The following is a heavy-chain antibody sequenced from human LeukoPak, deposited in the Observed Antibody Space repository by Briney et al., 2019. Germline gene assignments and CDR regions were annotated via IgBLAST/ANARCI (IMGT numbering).Heavy chain of an antibody. J-gene: IGHJ4*02. V-gene: IGHV4-59*01. CDR1: GGSISNYY. CDR2: IYYNGST. D-gene: IGHD1-26*01. Sequence: PSETLSLTCTVSGGSISNYYWSWIRQPPGKGLEWIGYIYYNGSTNYNPSLKSRVTISVDTSKNQFSLKLSSVTAADTAVYYCAHGSYYGYFDYWGQGTLVTVSS. CDR3: AHGSYYGYFDY.